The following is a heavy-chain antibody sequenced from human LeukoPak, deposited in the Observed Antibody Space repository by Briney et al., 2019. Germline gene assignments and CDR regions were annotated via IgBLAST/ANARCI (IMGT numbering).Heavy chain of an antibody. CDR1: GGSISSGGYY. J-gene: IGHJ4*02. CDR3: AGNYDSSGYYADY. V-gene: IGHV4-31*03. D-gene: IGHD3-22*01. CDR2: IYYSGST. Sequence: SETLSLTCTVSGGSISSGGYYWSWIRQHPGKGLEWIGYIYYSGSTYYNPSLKSRVTISVDTSKNQFSLKLSSVTAADTAVYYCAGNYDSSGYYADYWGQGTLLTVSS.